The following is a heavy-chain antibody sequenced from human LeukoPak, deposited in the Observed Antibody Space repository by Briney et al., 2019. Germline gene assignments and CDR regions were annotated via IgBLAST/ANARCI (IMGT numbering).Heavy chain of an antibody. CDR2: ISGSGGST. Sequence: GGSLRLSCAASRFTFINHGMSWVRQAPGRGLEWVSTISGSGGSTFYGDSVRGRFTISRDNSKNTLYLQMNSLRAEDTAVYYCAKDQSWYCSSMRCDRAAFDIWGQGTMVTVSS. CDR3: AKDQSWYCSSMRCDRAAFDI. J-gene: IGHJ3*02. V-gene: IGHV3-23*01. D-gene: IGHD2-2*01. CDR1: RFTFINHG.